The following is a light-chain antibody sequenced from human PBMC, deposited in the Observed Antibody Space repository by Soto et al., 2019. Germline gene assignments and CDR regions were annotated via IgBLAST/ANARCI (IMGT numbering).Light chain of an antibody. CDR3: QQYHSYSS. J-gene: IGKJ3*01. CDR2: KAS. V-gene: IGKV1-5*03. Sequence: DIQLTQSPPTLSASVGDRVTITCRASQSISSRLAWYQQKPGRAPKLLIYKASSLDSGVPKRFSGSGSATELTLTISRLQPDDFATYFCQQYHSYSSFGPGTKVDIK. CDR1: QSISSR.